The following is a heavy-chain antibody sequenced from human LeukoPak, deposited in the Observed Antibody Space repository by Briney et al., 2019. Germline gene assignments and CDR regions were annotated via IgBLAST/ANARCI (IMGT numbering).Heavy chain of an antibody. Sequence: SVKVSCKASGGTFSSYAISWVRQAPGQGLQWMGGIIPIFGTANYAQKFQGRVTITADKSTSTAYMELSSLRSEDTAVYYCAREVGYGSIAARGFDYWGQGTLVTVSS. CDR3: AREVGYGSIAARGFDY. CDR2: IIPIFGTA. D-gene: IGHD6-6*01. V-gene: IGHV1-69*06. J-gene: IGHJ4*02. CDR1: GGTFSSYA.